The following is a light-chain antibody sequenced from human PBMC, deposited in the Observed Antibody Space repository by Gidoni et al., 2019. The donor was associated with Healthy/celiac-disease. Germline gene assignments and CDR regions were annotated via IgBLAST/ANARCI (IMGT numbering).Light chain of an antibody. J-gene: IGLJ1*01. CDR1: RSDVGGYNY. Sequence: QSALTQPPSASGSPGQSVTISCTGTRSDVGGYNYVSWYQQHPGNAPKLMIYEVSKRPSGVPDRFSGSKSGNTASLTVSGLQVEDEADYYCSSYAGSNNYVFGTGTKVTVL. CDR3: SSYAGSNNYV. CDR2: EVS. V-gene: IGLV2-8*01.